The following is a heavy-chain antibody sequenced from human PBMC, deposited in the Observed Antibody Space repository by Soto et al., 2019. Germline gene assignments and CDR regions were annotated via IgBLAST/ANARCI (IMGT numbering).Heavy chain of an antibody. CDR2: INHSGST. D-gene: IGHD2-21*02. CDR1: GGSFSGYY. Sequence: SETLSLTCAVYGGSFSGYYWSWIRQPPGKGLEWIGEINHSGSTNYNPSLKSRVTISVDTSKTQFSLKLSSVTAADTAVYYCARGQAYCGGDCYSNWFDPWGQGTLVTVSS. CDR3: ARGQAYCGGDCYSNWFDP. V-gene: IGHV4-34*01. J-gene: IGHJ5*02.